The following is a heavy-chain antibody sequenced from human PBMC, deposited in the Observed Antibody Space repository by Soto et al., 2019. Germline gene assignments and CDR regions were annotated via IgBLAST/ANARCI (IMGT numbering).Heavy chain of an antibody. CDR1: GGSISSYY. Sequence: LSLTCTVSGGSISSYYWSWIRQPPGKGLEWIGYIYYSGSTNYNPSLKSRVTISVDTSKNQFSLKLSSVTAADTAVYYCARGEWETNFDYWGQGTLVTVSS. CDR3: ARGEWETNFDY. J-gene: IGHJ4*02. CDR2: IYYSGST. V-gene: IGHV4-59*01. D-gene: IGHD1-26*01.